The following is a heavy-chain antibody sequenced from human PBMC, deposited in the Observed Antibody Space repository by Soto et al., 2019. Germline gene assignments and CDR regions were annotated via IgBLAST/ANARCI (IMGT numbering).Heavy chain of an antibody. CDR3: ASGGVAASGIYYYGLDV. CDR2: ITGSGGST. J-gene: IGHJ6*02. V-gene: IGHV3-23*01. Sequence: LRLSCAASGFTFRNYAMTWVRQAPEKGLEWVSSITGSGGSTYYADSVKGRFTISRDNSKDTLFLQMNSLGVEDTAVYYCASGGVAASGIYYYGLDVWGQGATVTVSS. CDR1: GFTFRNYA. D-gene: IGHD3-10*01.